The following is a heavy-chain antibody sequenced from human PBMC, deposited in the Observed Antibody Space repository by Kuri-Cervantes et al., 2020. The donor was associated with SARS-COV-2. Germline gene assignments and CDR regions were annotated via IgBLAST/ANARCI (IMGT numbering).Heavy chain of an antibody. CDR2: IKSKSAGGTT. V-gene: IGHV3-15*07. J-gene: IGHJ4*02. CDR1: GFTFTNAW. Sequence: GESLKISCATSGFTFTNAWMNWVRQAPGKGLEWVARIKSKSAGGTTDYAAPVKGRFTISRDDSKNTLYLQMGSLKTEDTGVYYCSTLTGDPRWGQGTLVTVSS. D-gene: IGHD7-27*01. CDR3: STLTGDPR.